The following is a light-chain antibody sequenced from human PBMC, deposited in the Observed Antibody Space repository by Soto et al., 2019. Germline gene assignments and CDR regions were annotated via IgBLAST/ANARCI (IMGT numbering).Light chain of an antibody. CDR1: QGIRND. CDR2: AAS. Sequence: AIQMTQSPSSLSASVGDRVTITCRASQGIRNDLGWYQQKPGKAPKLLIYAASSLQSGVLSRFSGSGSCTDFTLTIISLQPEGFATYYCLQDNNDPCAFGPGNRVHI. J-gene: IGKJ3*01. CDR3: LQDNNDPCA. V-gene: IGKV1-6*01.